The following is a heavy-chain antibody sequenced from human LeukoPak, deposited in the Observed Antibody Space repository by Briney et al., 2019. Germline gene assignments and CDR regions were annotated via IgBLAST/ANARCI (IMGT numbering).Heavy chain of an antibody. J-gene: IGHJ4*02. V-gene: IGHV3-30*03. Sequence: GGSLGLSCAASRFTFNTFGMHWVRQAPGKGLEWVAVISSDGSNKYYADSVKGRFTISRDNSKDTLYLQMSSLTIEDTAVYYCRAATKYLDYYYDYWGQGTLVTVSS. CDR2: ISSDGSNK. CDR1: RFTFNTFG. CDR3: RAATKYLDYYYDY. D-gene: IGHD3-22*01.